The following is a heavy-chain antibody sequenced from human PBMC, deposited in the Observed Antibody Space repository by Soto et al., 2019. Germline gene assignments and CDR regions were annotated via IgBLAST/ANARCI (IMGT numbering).Heavy chain of an antibody. CDR2: IYYNGST. Sequence: QVQLQESGPGLVKPSETLSLTCTVSGASIRNYSWTWIRQPPGKGLEWIGFIYYNGSTNYNPSLKSRVTISVDTSKNQFSLKLRSVTAADTAVYYCARDSSRSGWFRSWGQGTLVTVSS. V-gene: IGHV4-59*01. D-gene: IGHD6-19*01. CDR3: ARDSSRSGWFRS. CDR1: GASIRNYS. J-gene: IGHJ4*02.